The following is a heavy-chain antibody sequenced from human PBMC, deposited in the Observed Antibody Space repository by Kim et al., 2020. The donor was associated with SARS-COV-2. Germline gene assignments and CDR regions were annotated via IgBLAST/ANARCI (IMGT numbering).Heavy chain of an antibody. V-gene: IGHV3-48*04. Sequence: GGSLRLSCAASGFTFSSNTMNWVRQAPGKGLEWVSSISGSSSTIYYSDSVKGRFTISRDSAKNSLYLQMNSLRAADTAVYYCARDPPGDVWGEGTTVTAS. CDR2: ISGSSSTI. CDR1: GFTFSSNT. CDR3: ARDPPGDV. J-gene: IGHJ6*02.